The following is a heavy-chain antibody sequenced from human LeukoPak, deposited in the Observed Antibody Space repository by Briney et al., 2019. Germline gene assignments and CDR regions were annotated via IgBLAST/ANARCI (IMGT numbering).Heavy chain of an antibody. V-gene: IGHV5-51*01. D-gene: IGHD3-3*01. CDR3: ARQAQDYDFWSGYLGAGYYYYYMDV. J-gene: IGHJ6*03. Sequence: GESLKITCKGSGYSFSNYWIGWVRQMPGKGLEWMGIIYPGDSDTRYSPSFQGQVTISADKSISTAYLQWSSLKASDTAMYYCARQAQDYDFWSGYLGAGYYYYYMDVWGKGTTVTVSS. CDR2: IYPGDSDT. CDR1: GYSFSNYW.